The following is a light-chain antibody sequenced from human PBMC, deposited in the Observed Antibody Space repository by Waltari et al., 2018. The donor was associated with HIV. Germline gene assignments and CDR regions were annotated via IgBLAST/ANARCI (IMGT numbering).Light chain of an antibody. J-gene: IGKJ2*01. V-gene: IGKV4-1*01. CDR3: QQYYSTPPYT. Sequence: DIVMTQSPDSLAVPLGDRATINCKSSQSVLYSSNNKNYLAWYQQKPGQPPKLPIYWASTRESGVPDRFSGSGSGTDFTLTISSLQAEDVAVYYCQQYYSTPPYTFGQGTKLEIK. CDR2: WAS. CDR1: QSVLYSSNNKNY.